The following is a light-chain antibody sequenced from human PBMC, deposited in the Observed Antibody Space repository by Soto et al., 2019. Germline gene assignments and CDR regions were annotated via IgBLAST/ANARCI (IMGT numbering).Light chain of an antibody. V-gene: IGLV2-8*01. CDR1: SRDVGGFNF. J-gene: IGLJ2*01. CDR3: SSYGGNTNVI. Sequence: QSVLTQPPSASGSAGQSVTISCTGTSRDVGGFNFVSWYQKHPGKAPKLMIFEVSKRPSGVPDRFSGSKSGNTASLTVSGLQAEDEADYYCSSYGGNTNVIFGGGTKLTVL. CDR2: EVS.